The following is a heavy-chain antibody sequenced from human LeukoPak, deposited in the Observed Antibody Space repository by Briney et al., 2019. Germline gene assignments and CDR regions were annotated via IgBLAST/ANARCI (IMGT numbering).Heavy chain of an antibody. CDR1: GYTFTSYG. J-gene: IGHJ4*02. D-gene: IGHD3-10*01. CDR2: ISAYNGNT. V-gene: IGHV1-18*01. Sequence: ASVKASCKASGYTFTSYGISWVRQAPGQGLEWMGWISAYNGNTNYAQKLQGRVTMTTDTSTSTAYMELRSLRSDDTAVYYCARVVRITMVRGVIIDYWGQGTLVTVSS. CDR3: ARVVRITMVRGVIIDY.